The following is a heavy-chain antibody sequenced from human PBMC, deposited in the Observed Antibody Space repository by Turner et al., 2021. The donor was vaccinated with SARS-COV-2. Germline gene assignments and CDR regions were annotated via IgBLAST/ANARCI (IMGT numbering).Heavy chain of an antibody. V-gene: IGHV1-2*02. CDR2: INPNSGGT. Sequence: QLQLVQSGAEVKKPGASVKVSCKASGYTFTGYYMHWVRQAPGQGLEWMGWINPNSGGTNYAQEFQGRVTMTRDTSISTAYMELRRLRSDDTAVYYCASGVGYSEFEYWGQGTLVTVSS. CDR3: ASGVGYSEFEY. J-gene: IGHJ4*02. CDR1: GYTFTGYY. D-gene: IGHD5-18*01.